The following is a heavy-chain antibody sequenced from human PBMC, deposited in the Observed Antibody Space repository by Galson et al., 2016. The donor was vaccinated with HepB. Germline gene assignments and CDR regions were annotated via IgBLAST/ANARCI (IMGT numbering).Heavy chain of an antibody. V-gene: IGHV3-30*04. CDR1: GFTFSNYA. D-gene: IGHD2-21*01. CDR2: ISDDGSKK. Sequence: SLRLSCAASGFTFSNYAIHWVRQAPGKGLEWVALISDDGSKKYYADSVKGRFTISRDNSKNTLYVQMNSLRAEDTAVYYCAREALRCSGDCGDLWGQGTLVTVAS. CDR3: AREALRCSGDCGDL. J-gene: IGHJ5*02.